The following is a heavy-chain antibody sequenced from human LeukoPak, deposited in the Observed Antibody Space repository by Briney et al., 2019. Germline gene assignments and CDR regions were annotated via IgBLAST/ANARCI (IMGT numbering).Heavy chain of an antibody. D-gene: IGHD5-12*01. CDR1: GFTFSSYA. CDR3: ARRGSSDAFDI. J-gene: IGHJ3*02. CDR2: ISSSGSTI. Sequence: PGGSLRLSCAASGFTFSSYAMNWVRQAPGKGLEWVSYISSSGSTIYYADSVKGRFTISRDNAKNSLYLQMNSLRAEDTAVYYCARRGSSDAFDIWGQRTMVTVSS. V-gene: IGHV3-48*03.